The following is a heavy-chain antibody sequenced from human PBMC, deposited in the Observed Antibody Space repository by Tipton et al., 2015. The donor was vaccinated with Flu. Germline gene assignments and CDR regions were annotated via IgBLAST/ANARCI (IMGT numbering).Heavy chain of an antibody. CDR2: IYTSGST. Sequence: TLSLTCNVSGGSISSDNYYWNWIRQPAGKGLEWIGRIYTSGSTNYNLSLKRRLTISVDTSKNQFSLKLGSVTSADTAVYYCARGRLSLPLYHYGMDVWGQGTMVTVSS. CDR1: GGSISSDNYY. CDR3: ARGRLSLPLYHYGMDV. V-gene: IGHV4-61*02. J-gene: IGHJ6*02. D-gene: IGHD2-21*02.